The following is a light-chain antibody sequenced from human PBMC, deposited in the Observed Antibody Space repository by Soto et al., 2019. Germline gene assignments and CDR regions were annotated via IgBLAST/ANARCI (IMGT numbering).Light chain of an antibody. CDR2: GAS. V-gene: IGKV3-20*01. CDR1: QSVSSIY. Sequence: EIVLTQSPGTLPLSPGERATLSCRASQSVSSIYLGRYQQKPGQAPRLLIYGASSRATGTPDRFSGSGSGSVFTLTISIVEPEDFVLYYCQQYGDSTGWTYGQGTNVEIK. J-gene: IGKJ1*01. CDR3: QQYGDSTGWT.